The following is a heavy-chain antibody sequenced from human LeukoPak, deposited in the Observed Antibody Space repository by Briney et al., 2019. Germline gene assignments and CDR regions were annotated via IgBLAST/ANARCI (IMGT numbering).Heavy chain of an antibody. D-gene: IGHD3-3*01. V-gene: IGHV1-69*04. CDR1: GGTFSSYA. J-gene: IGHJ6*02. CDR3: ARDSTRYYDFWSDYYYYGMDV. CDR2: IIPILWIA. Sequence: SVKVSCKASGGTFSSYAISWVRQAPGKGREWMGRIIPILWIANYAQKFQGRVTITADKSTSTAYMELSSLRSEDRAVYYCARDSTRYYDFWSDYYYYGMDVWGQGTTVTVSS.